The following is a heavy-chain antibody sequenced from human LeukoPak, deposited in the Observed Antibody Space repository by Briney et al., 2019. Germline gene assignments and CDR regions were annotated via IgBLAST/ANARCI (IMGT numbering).Heavy chain of an antibody. CDR1: GYSFTSYW. V-gene: IGHV5-51*01. CDR3: ARRGRGDWSDP. J-gene: IGHJ5*02. Sequence: GESLKISCKGSGYSFTSYWIGWVRQMPGKGLEWMGIIYPGDSDTRYSPSFQGQVTISADKTISTVYLQWSSLKVSDTAIYYCARRGRGDWSDPWGQGTLVTVSS. D-gene: IGHD1-26*01. CDR2: IYPGDSDT.